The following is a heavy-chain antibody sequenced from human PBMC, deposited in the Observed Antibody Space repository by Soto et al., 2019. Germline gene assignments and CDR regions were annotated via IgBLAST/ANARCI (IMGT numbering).Heavy chain of an antibody. Sequence: ASVKVSCKASGGTFSIYAISWVRQAPGQGLEWMGGIIPIFGTANYAQKFQGRVTITADESTSTAYMELSSLRSEDTAVYYCAREAPLIVRGALGYCGQGTLVTVYS. V-gene: IGHV1-69*13. CDR2: IIPIFGTA. CDR3: AREAPLIVRGALGY. D-gene: IGHD3-10*01. J-gene: IGHJ4*02. CDR1: GGTFSIYA.